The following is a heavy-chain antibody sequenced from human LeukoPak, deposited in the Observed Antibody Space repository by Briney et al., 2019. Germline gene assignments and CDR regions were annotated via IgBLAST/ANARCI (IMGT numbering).Heavy chain of an antibody. Sequence: PGGSLRLSCAASGFIFTSHWMFWVRQVPGKGLVWVSRINGDGSRREYADSVKGRFTISRDNAKNTLYLQMNSLNAEDTGLYYCVRDPRGDGSSTFGYWGQGTLVTVSS. D-gene: IGHD1-26*01. CDR2: INGDGSRR. CDR1: GFIFTSHW. V-gene: IGHV3-74*01. CDR3: VRDPRGDGSSTFGY. J-gene: IGHJ4*02.